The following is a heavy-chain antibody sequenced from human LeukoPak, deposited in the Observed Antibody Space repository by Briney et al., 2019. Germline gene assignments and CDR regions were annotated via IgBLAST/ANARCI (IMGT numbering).Heavy chain of an antibody. CDR3: ARSVASHYYDSSGYDQWFRY. Sequence: SVKVSCTASGGTFSSYAISWVRQAPGQGLEWMGGIIPIFGTANYAQKFQGRVTITADESTSTAYMELSSLRSEDTAVYYCARSVASHYYDSSGYDQWFRYWGQGTLVTVSS. CDR2: IIPIFGTA. J-gene: IGHJ4*02. D-gene: IGHD3-22*01. V-gene: IGHV1-69*13. CDR1: GGTFSSYA.